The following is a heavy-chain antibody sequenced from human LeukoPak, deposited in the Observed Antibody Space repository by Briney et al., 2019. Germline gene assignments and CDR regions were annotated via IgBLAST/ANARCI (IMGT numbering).Heavy chain of an antibody. D-gene: IGHD5-12*01. CDR1: GGSISSYY. Sequence: SETLSLTCTVSGGSISSYYWSWIRQPPGKGLEWIGYIYYSGSTNYNPSLKSRVTISVDTSKNQFSLKLSSVTAADTAVYYCARGSPATSLDYWGQGTLVTVSS. J-gene: IGHJ4*02. CDR2: IYYSGST. CDR3: ARGSPATSLDY. V-gene: IGHV4-59*01.